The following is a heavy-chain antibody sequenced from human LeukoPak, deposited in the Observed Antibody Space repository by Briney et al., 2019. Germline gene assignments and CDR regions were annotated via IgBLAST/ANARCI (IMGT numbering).Heavy chain of an antibody. V-gene: IGHV4-4*02. CDR3: ARARNYYDSSGFYYEGDAFDI. J-gene: IGHJ3*02. Sequence: SGTLSLTRAVSGGSISSSNWWSWVRQPPGKGLEWIGEIYHSGSTNYNPSLKSRVTISVDKSKNQFSLKLSSVTAADTAVYYCARARNYYDSSGFYYEGDAFDIWGQGTMVTVSS. D-gene: IGHD3-22*01. CDR2: IYHSGST. CDR1: GGSISSSNW.